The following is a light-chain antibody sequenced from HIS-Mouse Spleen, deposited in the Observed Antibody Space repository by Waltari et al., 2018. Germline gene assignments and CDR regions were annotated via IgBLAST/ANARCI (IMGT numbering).Light chain of an antibody. CDR2: GNS. J-gene: IGLJ3*02. CDR3: QSYDSSLSGWV. CDR1: SSNTGAGYD. V-gene: IGLV1-40*01. Sequence: QSVLTQPPSVSGAPAQRVTISCTWSSSNTGAGYDVQWYQQLPGTAPKLLIYGNSNRPSGVPDRFSGSKSGTSASLAITGLQAEDEADYYCQSYDSSLSGWVFGGGTKLTVL.